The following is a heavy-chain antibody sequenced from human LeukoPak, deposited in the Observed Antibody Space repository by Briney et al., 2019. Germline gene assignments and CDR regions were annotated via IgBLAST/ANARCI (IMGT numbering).Heavy chain of an antibody. Sequence: KTSQTLSLTCTVSGGSISSGGYYWSWIRQPPGKGLEWIGEINHSGSTNYNPSLKSRVTISVDTSKNQFSLKLSSVTAADTAVYYCASYRIWLVAATLGAFDIWGQGTMVTVSS. V-gene: IGHV4-30-2*01. CDR1: GGSISSGGYY. J-gene: IGHJ3*02. CDR2: INHSGST. D-gene: IGHD2-15*01. CDR3: ASYRIWLVAATLGAFDI.